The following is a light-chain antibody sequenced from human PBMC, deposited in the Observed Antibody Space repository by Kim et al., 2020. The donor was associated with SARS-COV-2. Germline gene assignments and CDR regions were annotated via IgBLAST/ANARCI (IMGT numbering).Light chain of an antibody. CDR3: HQYGSSSS. CDR2: GAS. Sequence: EIVLTQSPATLSLSPGERDTLSCRASQSVTSNYLAWYQHKPGQTPRLLIYGASSRATGIPDRFSGSGSGTDFTLTISRLEPEDFAVYYCHQYGSSSSFGQGTKLEIK. J-gene: IGKJ2*01. CDR1: QSVTSNY. V-gene: IGKV3-20*01.